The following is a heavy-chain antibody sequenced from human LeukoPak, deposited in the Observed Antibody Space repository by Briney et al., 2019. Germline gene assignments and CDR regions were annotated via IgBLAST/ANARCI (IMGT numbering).Heavy chain of an antibody. Sequence: PGGTLRLSCAASGFTFSSYSMNWVRQAPGKGLEWVSSISSSSSYIYYADSVKGRFTISRDNAKNSLYLQMNSLRAEDTAVYYCARDRIEYCSGGSCYDAWFDPWGQGTLVTGSS. J-gene: IGHJ5*02. CDR3: ARDRIEYCSGGSCYDAWFDP. CDR2: ISSSSSYI. V-gene: IGHV3-21*01. CDR1: GFTFSSYS. D-gene: IGHD2-15*01.